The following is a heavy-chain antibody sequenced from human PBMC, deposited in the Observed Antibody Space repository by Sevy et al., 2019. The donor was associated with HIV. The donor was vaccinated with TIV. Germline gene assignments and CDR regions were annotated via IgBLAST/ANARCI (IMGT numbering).Heavy chain of an antibody. J-gene: IGHJ6*02. D-gene: IGHD4-17*01. CDR1: GYTFSSYG. Sequence: ASVKVSCKASGYTFSSYGISWVRQAPGQGLEWMGWISPYNGNTNYAQKFQGRVTMTTDTSTSTAYMELRSLRSDDTAVYYCAGDPYGDTYYYYGMDVWGQGTTVTVSS. CDR3: AGDPYGDTYYYYGMDV. V-gene: IGHV1-18*01. CDR2: ISPYNGNT.